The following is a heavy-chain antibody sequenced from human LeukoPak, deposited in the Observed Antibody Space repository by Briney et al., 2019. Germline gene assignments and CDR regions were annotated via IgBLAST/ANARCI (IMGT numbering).Heavy chain of an antibody. CDR2: LYTSGST. Sequence: SQTLSLTCTASGGSISSGSYYWSWIRQPAGKGLEWIGRLYTSGSTNYNPSLKSRVTISVDTSKNQFSLKLSSVTAADTAVYYCARSYYYDSSGYYYGSDYWGQGTLVTVSS. CDR1: GGSISSGSYY. CDR3: ARSYYYDSSGYYYGSDY. D-gene: IGHD3-22*01. J-gene: IGHJ4*02. V-gene: IGHV4-61*02.